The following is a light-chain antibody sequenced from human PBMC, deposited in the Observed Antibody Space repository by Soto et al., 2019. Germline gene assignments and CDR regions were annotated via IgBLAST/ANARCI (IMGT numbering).Light chain of an antibody. V-gene: IGKV3-15*01. CDR3: QQYTNWPLT. Sequence: EIVMTQSPATLSVSPGERATLSCRASQSVSSNLAWYQQKPGQAPRLLIYGASTRAIGIPARFSGSGSGTEFTLTISSLQSEDFAVYYCQQYTNWPLTFCGGTKVEIK. CDR1: QSVSSN. J-gene: IGKJ4*01. CDR2: GAS.